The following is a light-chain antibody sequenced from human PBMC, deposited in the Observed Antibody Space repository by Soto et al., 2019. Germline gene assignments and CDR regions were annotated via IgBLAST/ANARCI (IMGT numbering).Light chain of an antibody. CDR1: SSDVGGYNY. Sequence: QSALTQPASVSGSPGQSITISCTGTSSDVGGYNYVSWYQQHPGRAPKLMICNVSNRPSGVSNRFSGSKSGNTASLTISGLQAEDEADYYCSSYTGSSTLYGFGTGTKVTVL. V-gene: IGLV2-14*03. J-gene: IGLJ1*01. CDR3: SSYTGSSTLYG. CDR2: NVS.